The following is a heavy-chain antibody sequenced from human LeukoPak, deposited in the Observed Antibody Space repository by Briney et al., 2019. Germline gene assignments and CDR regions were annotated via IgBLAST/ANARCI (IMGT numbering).Heavy chain of an antibody. V-gene: IGHV4-31*03. CDR3: ASTSEGTILDSSGYYPHPNEYFQH. CDR2: IYYSGST. Sequence: QPSETLSLTCTVSGGSISSGGYYWSWIRQHPGKGLEWIGYIYYSGSTYYNPSLKSRVTISVDTSKNQFSLKLSSVTAADTAVYYCASTSEGTILDSSGYYPHPNEYFQHWGQGTLVTVSS. CDR1: GGSISSGGYY. J-gene: IGHJ1*01. D-gene: IGHD3-22*01.